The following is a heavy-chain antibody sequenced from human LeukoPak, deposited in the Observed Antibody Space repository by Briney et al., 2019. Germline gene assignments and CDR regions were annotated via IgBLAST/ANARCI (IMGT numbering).Heavy chain of an antibody. CDR2: INHSGST. CDR3: ARVSVVYGMDV. CDR1: GGSFSGYY. V-gene: IGHV4-34*01. Sequence: SETLSLTCAVYGGSFSGYYWSWIRQPPGKGLEWIGEINHSGSTNYNPSLKSRVTISVDTSKNQFSLKLSSVTAADTAVYYCARVSVVYGMDVWGRGTTVTVSS. J-gene: IGHJ6*02.